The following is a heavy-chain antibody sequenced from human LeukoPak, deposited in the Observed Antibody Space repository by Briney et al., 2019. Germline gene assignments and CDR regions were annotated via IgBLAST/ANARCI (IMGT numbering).Heavy chain of an antibody. D-gene: IGHD2-8*02. V-gene: IGHV1-2*02. CDR2: INPNSGGT. Sequence: ASVKVSCKASGYTGYYMHWVRQAPGQGLEWMGWINPNSGGTNYAQKFQGRVTMTRDTSISTAYMELSRLRSDDAAVYYCAREVLAKNYGLDVWGQGTTVTVFS. CDR1: GYTGYY. CDR3: AREVLAKNYGLDV. J-gene: IGHJ6*02.